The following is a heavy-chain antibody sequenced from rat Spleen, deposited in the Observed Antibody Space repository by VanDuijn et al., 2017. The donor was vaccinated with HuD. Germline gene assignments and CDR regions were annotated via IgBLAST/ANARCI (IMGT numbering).Heavy chain of an antibody. CDR3: ARADIGAIYTDGI. CDR1: GFSLSNYG. CDR2: IWGNGNA. J-gene: IGHJ2*01. V-gene: IGHV2-13*01. Sequence: QVQLKESGPGLVQPSQTLSLTCTVSGFSLSNYGVIWVRRPPGKGLEWMGVIWGNGNANYNSALKSRLSISRDTSKSQVYLKMNSLLTEDTATYYCARADIGAIYTDGIWGQGVMVTVSS. D-gene: IGHD1-2*01.